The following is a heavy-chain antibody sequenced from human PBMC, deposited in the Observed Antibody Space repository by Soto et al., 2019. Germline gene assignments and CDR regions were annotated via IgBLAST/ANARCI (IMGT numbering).Heavy chain of an antibody. CDR3: VRDAWGVRH. CDR1: GFTFSTYW. Sequence: PGGSLRLSCAASGFTFSTYWMHWVRQAPGKGLVWVSHIKTDGRTTTYADSVKGRFTISRDNAKNTLYLQMNSLRAEDTAVYYCVRDAWGVRHWDQETQVTVSS. CDR2: IKTDGRTT. D-gene: IGHD2-8*01. J-gene: IGHJ4*02. V-gene: IGHV3-74*01.